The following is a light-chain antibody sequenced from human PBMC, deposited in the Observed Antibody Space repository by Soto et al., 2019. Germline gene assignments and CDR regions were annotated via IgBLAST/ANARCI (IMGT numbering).Light chain of an antibody. CDR1: QSIRSN. V-gene: IGKV3-15*01. CDR2: GAS. Sequence: EIVMTQSPDTLSVSPGEGATLSCRVSQSIRSNLAWYQQRPGQAPRLLMYGASTRADGIPARFTGSGSGTEFTLTISSLQSEDFAVYYCQQYSNWPRTFGQGTRVEIK. CDR3: QQYSNWPRT. J-gene: IGKJ1*01.